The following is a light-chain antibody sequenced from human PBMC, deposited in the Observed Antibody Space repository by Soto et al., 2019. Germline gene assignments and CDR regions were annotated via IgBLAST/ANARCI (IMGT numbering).Light chain of an antibody. CDR3: QKYISPPYT. CDR2: AAS. J-gene: IGKJ3*01. Sequence: DIQMTQSPSYLSASIGVRVSITCRASQGIRASLAWYQQKPGKSPNLLIYAASTLQSGVPSRFSGSGSETDFTLTISSLQPEDVATYYCQKYISPPYTVGPGTKVDSK. CDR1: QGIRAS. V-gene: IGKV1-27*01.